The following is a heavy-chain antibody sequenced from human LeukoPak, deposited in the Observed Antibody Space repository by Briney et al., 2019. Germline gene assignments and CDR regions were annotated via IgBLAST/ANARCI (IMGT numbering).Heavy chain of an antibody. CDR2: INPKNAGT. CDR1: GYTFTGHY. CDR3: ARTLYIAAAPGGFDY. Sequence: ASVKVSCKASGYTFTGHYIHWVRQAPGQGLEWMGWINPKNAGTNYAQKFQGRVTMTRDTSTGTAYMELSRLRSDDTAVYYCARTLYIAAAPGGFDYWGQGTLVAVSS. V-gene: IGHV1-2*02. J-gene: IGHJ4*02. D-gene: IGHD6-13*01.